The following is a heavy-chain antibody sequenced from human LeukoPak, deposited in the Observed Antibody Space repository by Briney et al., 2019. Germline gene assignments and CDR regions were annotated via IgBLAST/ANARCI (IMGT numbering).Heavy chain of an antibody. CDR1: AFTCSSYG. CDR3: ARSRGMATILDY. D-gene: IGHD5-24*01. CDR2: IWYDGSNK. V-gene: IGHV3-33*01. J-gene: IGHJ4*02. Sequence: GGSLRFSCAASAFTCSSYGMHWDPPAPGNGLEGGAVIWYDGSNKYYADSVKGRFTISRDNSKNTLYLQMNSLRAEDTAVYYCARSRGMATILDYWGQGTLVTVSS.